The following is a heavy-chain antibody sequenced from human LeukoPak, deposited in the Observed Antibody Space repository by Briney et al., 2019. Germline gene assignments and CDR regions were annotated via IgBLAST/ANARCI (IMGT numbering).Heavy chain of an antibody. CDR1: LGTFSSYA. J-gene: IGHJ4*02. Sequence: SVKVSCTASLGTFSSYAISRVRQAPGQRLEWMGRIIPIFGIANYAQKFQGRVTITADKSTSTAYMELSSLRSEDTAVYYCAKGDSSGYYTIDYWGRGTLVTVSS. CDR2: IIPIFGIA. V-gene: IGHV1-69*04. D-gene: IGHD3-22*01. CDR3: AKGDSSGYYTIDY.